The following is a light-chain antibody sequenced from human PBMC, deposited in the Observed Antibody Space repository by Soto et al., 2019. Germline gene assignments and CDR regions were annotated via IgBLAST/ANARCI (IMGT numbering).Light chain of an antibody. Sequence: QSALTQPPSASGSPGQRVTISCSGSSSNIGGETVNWYQQLPGTAPKLLIYGKTHRPSGVPDRFSGSKSGTSVSLAISGLQSEDEADYYCAAWGDSLNSWVFGGGTKLTVL. CDR2: GKT. CDR1: SSNIGGET. CDR3: AAWGDSLNSWV. J-gene: IGLJ3*02. V-gene: IGLV1-44*01.